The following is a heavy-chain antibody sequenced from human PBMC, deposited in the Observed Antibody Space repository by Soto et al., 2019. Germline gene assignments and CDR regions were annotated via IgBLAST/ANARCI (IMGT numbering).Heavy chain of an antibody. J-gene: IGHJ4*02. CDR1: GGTVSVYY. Sequence: LSLTCTISGGTVSVYYWSWIRQSTGQGQEWFGYIYARGSPYYKPSLRSRVTISADTSKNPIPLKLTSPTAADTAVYCGAGGVGSSPPQFWGRGTLVTVSS. CDR2: IYARGSP. D-gene: IGHD1-26*01. CDR3: AGGVGSSPPQF. V-gene: IGHV4-59*02.